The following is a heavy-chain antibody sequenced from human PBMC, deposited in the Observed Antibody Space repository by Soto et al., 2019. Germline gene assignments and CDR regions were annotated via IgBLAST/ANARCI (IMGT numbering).Heavy chain of an antibody. V-gene: IGHV4-31*03. D-gene: IGHD4-17*01. CDR2: IYYSGSGST. J-gene: IGHJ4*02. CDR1: GGSISSGAYY. CDR3: ARSRYGAVTNPYYLDY. Sequence: SETLSLTYTVSGGSISSGAYYWTWIRQHPGKGLEWIGYIYYSGSGSTYYNPSLKSRVTISVDTSKNQFSLKLSSVTAADTAVYYCARSRYGAVTNPYYLDYWGQGTLVTVSS.